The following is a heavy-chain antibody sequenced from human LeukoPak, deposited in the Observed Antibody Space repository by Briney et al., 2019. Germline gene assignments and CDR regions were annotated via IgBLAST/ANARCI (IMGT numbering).Heavy chain of an antibody. V-gene: IGHV3-11*05. Sequence: GGSLRLSCVASGFTFSASYMTWVRQPPGKGLEWLSYISENSGDTNYADSVKGRFTISRDNAMNSLYLQLNSLRPEDTAVYYCVRGGASRPDFWGQGTLVTVSS. D-gene: IGHD6-6*01. CDR3: VRGGASRPDF. J-gene: IGHJ4*02. CDR2: ISENSGDT. CDR1: GFTFSASY.